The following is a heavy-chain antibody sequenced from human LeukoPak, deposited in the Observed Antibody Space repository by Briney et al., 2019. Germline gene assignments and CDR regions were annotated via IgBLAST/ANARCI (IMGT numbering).Heavy chain of an antibody. Sequence: PSETLSLTCAVSGGAFSNYFWTWIRQPPGKDLEWIAEINDSGSTNSNSSLRSRVAISLDTSKNQFSLRLTSVTAADTAVYYCARGQYCSTTTCHSARRYFDFWGQGTLVTVSS. V-gene: IGHV4-34*01. D-gene: IGHD2-2*01. CDR1: GGAFSNYF. J-gene: IGHJ4*02. CDR2: INDSGST. CDR3: ARGQYCSTTTCHSARRYFDF.